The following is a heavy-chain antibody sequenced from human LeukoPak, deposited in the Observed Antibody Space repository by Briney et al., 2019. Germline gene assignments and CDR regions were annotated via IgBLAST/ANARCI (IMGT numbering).Heavy chain of an antibody. V-gene: IGHV1-69*13. CDR2: IIPIFGTA. D-gene: IGHD3-22*01. CDR1: GGTFSSYA. Sequence: ASVKVSCKASGGTFSSYAISWVRQAPGQGLEWMGGIIPIFGTANYAQKFQGRVTITADESTRTAYMELRSLKSEDTAVYYCARDAAIHDSHAYYYLWWGQGTLVTVSS. J-gene: IGHJ4*02. CDR3: ARDAAIHDSHAYYYLW.